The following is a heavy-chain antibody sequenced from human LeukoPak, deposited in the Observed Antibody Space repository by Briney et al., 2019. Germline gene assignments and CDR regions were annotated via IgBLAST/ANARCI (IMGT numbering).Heavy chain of an antibody. D-gene: IGHD3-16*02. CDR1: GYTFTSYG. V-gene: IGHV1-18*04. J-gene: IGHJ5*02. CDR2: IIAFIGKT. Sequence: ASVKVACKAAGYTFTSYGTGWERQVPGQGLEWMGWIIAFIGKTNYAQKLQGKDTMNTDTSTSTAYMELRSLRSDDTAVYYCARDSQIDYVWGSYPRFDPWGQGTLVTVSS. CDR3: ARDSQIDYVWGSYPRFDP.